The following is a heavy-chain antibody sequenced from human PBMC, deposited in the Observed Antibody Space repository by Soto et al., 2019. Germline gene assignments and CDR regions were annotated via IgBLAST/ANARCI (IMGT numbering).Heavy chain of an antibody. D-gene: IGHD5-18*01. CDR1: GYTFTSYG. Sequence: ASVKVSCKASGYTFTSYGISWVRQAPGQGLEWMGWISAYNGNTNYAQKLQGRVTMTTGTSTSTAYMELRSLRSDDTAVYYCARDGVDTATGYYYGMDVWGQGTTVTVSS. J-gene: IGHJ6*02. CDR2: ISAYNGNT. CDR3: ARDGVDTATGYYYGMDV. V-gene: IGHV1-18*01.